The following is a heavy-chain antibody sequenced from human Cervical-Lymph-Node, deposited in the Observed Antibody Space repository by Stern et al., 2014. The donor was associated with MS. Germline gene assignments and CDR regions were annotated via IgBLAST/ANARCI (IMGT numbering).Heavy chain of an antibody. V-gene: IGHV3-30*01. Sequence: VQLVESGGGVVQPGRSLRLSCAASGFTFSSYAMHWVRQAPGKGLEWVAVISSDGSNKYCANSVRGRFTISRDNSKNTLDLQMNSLRPEDTAVYYCARVWTTFSVHYYYGMDVWGQGTTVTVSS. CDR1: GFTFSSYA. D-gene: IGHD2/OR15-2a*01. CDR2: ISSDGSNK. CDR3: ARVWTTFSVHYYYGMDV. J-gene: IGHJ6*02.